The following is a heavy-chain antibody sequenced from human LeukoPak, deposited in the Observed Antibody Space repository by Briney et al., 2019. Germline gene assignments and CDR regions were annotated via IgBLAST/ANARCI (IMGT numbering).Heavy chain of an antibody. V-gene: IGHV4-30-4*08. CDR1: GGSISSGEYY. CDR2: IYYSGST. CDR3: ARETAFWAAAGTPSWFDP. J-gene: IGHJ5*02. D-gene: IGHD6-13*01. Sequence: SETLSLTCTVSGGSISSGEYYWSWIRQPPGKGLEWIGYIYYSGSTYYNPSLKSRVTISVDTSKNQFSLKLSSVTAADTAMYYCARETAFWAAAGTPSWFDPWGQGTLVTVSS.